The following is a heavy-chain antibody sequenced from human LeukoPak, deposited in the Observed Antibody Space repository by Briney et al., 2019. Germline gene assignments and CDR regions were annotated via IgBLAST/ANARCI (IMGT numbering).Heavy chain of an antibody. V-gene: IGHV3-23*01. CDR2: ISGSGGST. Sequence: GGSLRLSCAASGFTFSSYGMSWVRQAPGKGLEWVSAISGSGGSTYYADSVKGRFTISRDNSKNTLYLQMNSLRAEDTAVYYCAKVLSSDYDILTGFVSGPDYWGQGTLVTVSS. J-gene: IGHJ4*02. CDR1: GFTFSSYG. D-gene: IGHD3-9*01. CDR3: AKVLSSDYDILTGFVSGPDY.